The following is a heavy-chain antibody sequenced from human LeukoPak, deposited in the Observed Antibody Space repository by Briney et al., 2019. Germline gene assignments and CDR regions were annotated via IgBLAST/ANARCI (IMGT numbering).Heavy chain of an antibody. D-gene: IGHD5-18*01. Sequence: SETLSLTCTVSGGSISSYYWSWIRQPPGKGLEWIGYIYYSGSTNYNPSLKSRVTMSLDSSKNQFSLRLSAVTAADTAIYYCASAVYTLYYFDYWGQGALVTVSS. CDR2: IYYSGST. CDR3: ASAVYTLYYFDY. J-gene: IGHJ4*02. V-gene: IGHV4-59*12. CDR1: GGSISSYY.